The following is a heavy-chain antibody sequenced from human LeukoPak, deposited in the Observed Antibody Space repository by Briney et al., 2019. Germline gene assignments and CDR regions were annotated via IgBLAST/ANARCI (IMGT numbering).Heavy chain of an antibody. CDR2: ISMDGSNK. J-gene: IGHJ6*02. CDR3: ARPLATSGSYYGDYYYYYGMDV. CDR1: GFTFSYYS. D-gene: IGHD1-26*01. V-gene: IGHV3-30-3*01. Sequence: GRSLRLSCAASGFTFSYYSMHWVRQAPGKGLEWVAFISMDGSNKYYADSVKGRFTISRDNSKNTLYLQMNSLRPEDTAVYYCARPLATSGSYYGDYYYYYGMDVWGQGTTVTVSS.